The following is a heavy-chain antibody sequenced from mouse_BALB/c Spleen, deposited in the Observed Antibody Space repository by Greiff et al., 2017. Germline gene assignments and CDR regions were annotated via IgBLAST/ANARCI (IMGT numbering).Heavy chain of an antibody. V-gene: IGHV10-1*02. CDR2: IRSKSNNYAT. J-gene: IGHJ3*01. D-gene: IGHD2-4*01. CDR1: GFTFNTYA. Sequence: EVKLQESGGGLVQPKGSLKLSCAASGFTFNTYAMNWVRQAPGKGLEWVARIRSKSNNYATYYADSVKDRFTISRDDSQSMLYLQMNNLKTEDTAMYYCVRPYYDYGAWFAYWGQGTLVTVSA. CDR3: VRPYYDYGAWFAY.